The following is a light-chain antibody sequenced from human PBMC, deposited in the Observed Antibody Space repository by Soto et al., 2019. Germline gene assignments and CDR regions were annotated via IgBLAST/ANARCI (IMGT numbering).Light chain of an antibody. CDR2: GAS. CDR1: QSFSSN. V-gene: IGKV3-15*01. CDR3: QQYNNWPIT. J-gene: IGKJ5*01. Sequence: EIVMTQSPATLSVSPGERATLSCRASQSFSSNLAWYQQKPGQAPRLLIYGASTRATGIPARFSGSGSGTEFTLTISSLQSEDFAVYSCQQYNNWPITFGQGTRLEIK.